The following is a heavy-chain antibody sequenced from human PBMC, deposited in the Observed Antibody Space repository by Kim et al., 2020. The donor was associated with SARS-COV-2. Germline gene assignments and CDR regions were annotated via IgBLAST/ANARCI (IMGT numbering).Heavy chain of an antibody. J-gene: IGHJ4*02. V-gene: IGHV4-31*02. Sequence: LNSRVNISVDTSKNQFYLKLSSVTAADTAVYYCARGRITIFGVVTEFDYWGQGTLVTVSS. CDR3: ARGRITIFGVVTEFDY. D-gene: IGHD3-3*01.